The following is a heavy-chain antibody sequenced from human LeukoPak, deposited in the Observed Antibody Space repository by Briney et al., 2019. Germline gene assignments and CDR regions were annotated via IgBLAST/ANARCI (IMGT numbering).Heavy chain of an antibody. CDR2: IGGRGGGI. D-gene: IGHD2/OR15-2a*01. Sequence: GGSLRLSCAASGFTFSNFAMSWVRQAPGKGLEWVSAIGGRGGGIFYADSVKGRFTISRDNFKTTLHLQMNSLRAEDTAVYYCARDLKYYFDTSGYPGYFFDYWGQGTLVTVSS. V-gene: IGHV3-23*01. CDR3: ARDLKYYFDTSGYPGYFFDY. J-gene: IGHJ4*02. CDR1: GFTFSNFA.